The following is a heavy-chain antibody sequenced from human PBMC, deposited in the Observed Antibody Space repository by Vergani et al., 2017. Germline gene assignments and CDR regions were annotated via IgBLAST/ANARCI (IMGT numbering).Heavy chain of an antibody. Sequence: EAQLLESGGGLVQPGGSLRLSCVASGFPFSSHGMSWVRQTPGKGPEWVSCISSGGDYTYYSDSVKGRFSVSRDNSKNTLYLQINSLRAEDTAVYFCAKRRGVARWAFDIWGRGTMVTVSS. D-gene: IGHD3-3*01. J-gene: IGHJ3*02. CDR2: ISSGGDYT. CDR1: GFPFSSHG. CDR3: AKRRGVARWAFDI. V-gene: IGHV3-23*01.